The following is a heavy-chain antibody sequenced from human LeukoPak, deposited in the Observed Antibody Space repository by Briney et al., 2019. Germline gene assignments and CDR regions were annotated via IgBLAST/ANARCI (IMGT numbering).Heavy chain of an antibody. D-gene: IGHD2-2*01. J-gene: IGHJ4*02. CDR1: GGSLSGYY. CDR2: INHSVST. Sequence: SETLSLTCALYGGSLSGYYWSWIRQPPGKGLEWILEINHSVSTTSNPSLKSLVTISVETSKNQFSLKLSSVTAADTAVYYCARGRRVGYCRSTSCISGGYFDYWGQGTLVTVSS. CDR3: ARGRRVGYCRSTSCISGGYFDY. V-gene: IGHV4-34*01.